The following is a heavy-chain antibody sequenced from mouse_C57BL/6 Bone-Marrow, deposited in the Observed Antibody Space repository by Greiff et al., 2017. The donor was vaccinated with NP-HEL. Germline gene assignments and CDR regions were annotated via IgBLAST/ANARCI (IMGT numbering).Heavy chain of an antibody. CDR3: TRKSLITTVVATDFDV. V-gene: IGHV1-5*01. D-gene: IGHD1-1*01. J-gene: IGHJ1*03. Sequence: EVQLQESGTVLARPGASVKMSCKTSGYTFTSYWMHWVKQRPGQGLEWIGAIYPGNSDTSYNQKFKGKAKLTAVTSASTAYMELSSLTNEDSAVYYCTRKSLITTVVATDFDVWGTGTTVTVSS. CDR1: GYTFTSYW. CDR2: IYPGNSDT.